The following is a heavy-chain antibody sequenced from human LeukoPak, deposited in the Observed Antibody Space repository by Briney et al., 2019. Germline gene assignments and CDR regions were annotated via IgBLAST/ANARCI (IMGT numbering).Heavy chain of an antibody. Sequence: GSLRLSCAASGFTFSSYGMHWVRQAPGKGLEWVADIWFDGKNEHFADSVKSRFTISRDNSKNTMYLQINSLRAEDTAVYYCARDRHCANGVCHSPPGMDVWGQGTTVTVSS. CDR1: GFTFSSYG. CDR3: ARDRHCANGVCHSPPGMDV. J-gene: IGHJ6*02. V-gene: IGHV3-33*01. D-gene: IGHD2-8*01. CDR2: IWFDGKNE.